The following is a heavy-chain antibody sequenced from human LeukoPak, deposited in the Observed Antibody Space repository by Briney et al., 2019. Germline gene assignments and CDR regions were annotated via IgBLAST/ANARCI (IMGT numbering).Heavy chain of an antibody. CDR3: ARTVAGWAFDI. J-gene: IGHJ3*02. V-gene: IGHV3-66*01. D-gene: IGHD6-19*01. CDR1: GFTVSSNH. Sequence: GGSLRLSCAASGFTVSSNHMTWVRQAPGKGLEWVSVIYSGGSTYYADSVKGRFTISRDNSKNTLYLQMNSLRAEDTAVYYCARTVAGWAFDIWGQGTMVTVSS. CDR2: IYSGGST.